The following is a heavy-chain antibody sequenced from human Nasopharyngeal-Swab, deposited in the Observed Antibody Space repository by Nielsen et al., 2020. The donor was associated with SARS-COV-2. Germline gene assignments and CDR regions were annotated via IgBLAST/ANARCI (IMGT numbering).Heavy chain of an antibody. CDR2: IYYSGST. D-gene: IGHD3-10*01. Sequence: SETLSLTCTVSGGSISSSSYYWGWNRQPPGKGLEWIGSIYYSGSTYYNPSLKSRVTISVDTSKNQFSLKLSSVTAADTAVYYCARRGYGSGSSKYYFDYWGQGTLVTVSS. CDR1: GGSISSSSYY. V-gene: IGHV4-39*01. J-gene: IGHJ4*02. CDR3: ARRGYGSGSSKYYFDY.